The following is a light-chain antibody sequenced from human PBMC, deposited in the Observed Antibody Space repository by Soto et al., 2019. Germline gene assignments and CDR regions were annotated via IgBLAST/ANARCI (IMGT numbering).Light chain of an antibody. V-gene: IGKV1-12*01. J-gene: IGKJ4*01. Sequence: DIQMTQSPSSLSASVGARVTITCRASQDISKNLVWYQQIPGKAPKLLIFAASTLQSGVPSRFSASGSGTYFILTVGGLQPEDAATYYCQQSYYTPLTFGGGTKVDIK. CDR2: AAS. CDR3: QQSYYTPLT. CDR1: QDISKN.